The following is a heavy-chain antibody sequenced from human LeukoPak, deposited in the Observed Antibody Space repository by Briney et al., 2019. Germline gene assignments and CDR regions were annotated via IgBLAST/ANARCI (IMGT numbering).Heavy chain of an antibody. CDR1: GYTFTSYD. CDR3: ARGFRRDYVWGSYHSPPDDY. Sequence: ASVKVSCKASGYTFTSYDINWVRQATGQGLEWMGWMNPNSGNTGYAQKFQGRVTMTRNTSISTAYMELSSLRSEDTAVYYCARGFRRDYVWGSYHSPPDDYWGQGTLVTVSS. V-gene: IGHV1-8*01. CDR2: MNPNSGNT. D-gene: IGHD3-16*02. J-gene: IGHJ4*02.